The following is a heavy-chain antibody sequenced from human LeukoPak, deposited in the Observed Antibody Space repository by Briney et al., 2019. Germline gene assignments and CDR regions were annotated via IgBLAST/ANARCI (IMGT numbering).Heavy chain of an antibody. CDR2: ISPYNGDR. J-gene: IGHJ4*02. Sequence: GASVKVSCKASGYTFTNYGITWVRQAPGQGLEWVGWISPYNGDRNFARKLQGRVTLTTVTSTSTAYMDLRSLRSDDTAVYYCARGGNTDFYDSSGSNGDYWGQGTLVTVSS. CDR1: GYTFTNYG. V-gene: IGHV1-18*01. CDR3: ARGGNTDFYDSSGSNGDY. D-gene: IGHD3-22*01.